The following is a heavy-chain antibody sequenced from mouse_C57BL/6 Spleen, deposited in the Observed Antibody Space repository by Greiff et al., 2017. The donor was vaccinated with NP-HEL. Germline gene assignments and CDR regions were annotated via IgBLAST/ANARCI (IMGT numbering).Heavy chain of an antibody. CDR3: AREDYDSDYYAMDY. V-gene: IGHV1-55*01. Sequence: QVQLQQPGAELVKPGASVKMSCKASGYTFTSYWITWVKQRPGQGLEWIGDIYPGSGSTNYNEKFKSKATLTVDTSSSTAYMQLSSLTSEDSAVYYCAREDYDSDYYAMDYWGQGTSVTVSS. D-gene: IGHD2-4*01. J-gene: IGHJ4*01. CDR1: GYTFTSYW. CDR2: IYPGSGST.